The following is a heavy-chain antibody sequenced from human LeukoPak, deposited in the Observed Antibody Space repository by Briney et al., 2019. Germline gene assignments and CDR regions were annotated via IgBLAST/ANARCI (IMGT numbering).Heavy chain of an antibody. Sequence: GGSLRLSCAASGFTFDDYGMSWVRHAPGKGLEWVSGINWNGGSTGYADSVKGRFTISRDNAKNSLYLQMNSLRAEDTALYYCARDHGYSYGYEYWGQGTLVTVSS. J-gene: IGHJ4*02. CDR3: ARDHGYSYGYEY. CDR1: GFTFDDYG. V-gene: IGHV3-20*04. CDR2: INWNGGST. D-gene: IGHD5-18*01.